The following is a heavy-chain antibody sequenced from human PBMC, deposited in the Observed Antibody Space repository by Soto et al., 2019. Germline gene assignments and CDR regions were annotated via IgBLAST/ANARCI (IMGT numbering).Heavy chain of an antibody. V-gene: IGHV1-69*13. Sequence: GASVKVSCKASGGTFSSYAISWVRQAPGQGLEWMGGIIPIFGTANYAQKFQGRVTITADESTSTAYMELSSLRPEDTAVYYCASPMVRGVIGQYYFDYWGQGTLVTVSS. J-gene: IGHJ4*02. CDR2: IIPIFGTA. CDR3: ASPMVRGVIGQYYFDY. D-gene: IGHD3-10*01. CDR1: GGTFSSYA.